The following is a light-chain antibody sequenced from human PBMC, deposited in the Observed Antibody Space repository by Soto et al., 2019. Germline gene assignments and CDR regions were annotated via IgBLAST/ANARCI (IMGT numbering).Light chain of an antibody. CDR3: SSYAGSSARVV. V-gene: IGLV2-23*01. CDR1: STDFENYNL. Sequence: QSALTQPGSVSGSPGQSITISCTRSSTDFENYNLVSWYQHCPDKAPKLIIYEGTKRPSEISDRFSGSESDTTASLIISGLQPEDEADYYCSSYAGSSARVVFGGGTKLTV. J-gene: IGLJ2*01. CDR2: EGT.